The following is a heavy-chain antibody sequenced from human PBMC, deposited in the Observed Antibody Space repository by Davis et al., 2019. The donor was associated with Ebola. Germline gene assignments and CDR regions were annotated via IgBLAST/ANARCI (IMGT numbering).Heavy chain of an antibody. CDR3: ARSPITYYYDSSGYRFDY. CDR1: GGSVSSGGYY. J-gene: IGHJ4*02. D-gene: IGHD3-22*01. CDR2: IYYSGST. V-gene: IGHV4-30-4*08. Sequence: SETLSLTCSVSGGSVSSGGYYWNWIRQPPGKGLEWIGYIYYSGSTYYNLSLRSRVTISVDTSKNQFSLKLSSVTAADTAVYYCARSPITYYYDSSGYRFDYWGQGTLVTVSS.